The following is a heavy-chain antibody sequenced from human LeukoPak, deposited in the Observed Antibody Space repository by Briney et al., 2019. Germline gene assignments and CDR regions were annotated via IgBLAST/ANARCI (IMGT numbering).Heavy chain of an antibody. CDR2: ISYDGSNK. Sequence: GRSLRLSCAASGFTFSSYAMHWVRQAPGKGLEWVAVISYDGSNKYYADSVKGRFTISRDNSKNTLYLQMNSLRAEVTAVYYCASLTHHCSSTSCYHYWGQGTLVTVSS. V-gene: IGHV3-30*01. D-gene: IGHD2-2*01. CDR3: ASLTHHCSSTSCYHY. CDR1: GFTFSSYA. J-gene: IGHJ4*02.